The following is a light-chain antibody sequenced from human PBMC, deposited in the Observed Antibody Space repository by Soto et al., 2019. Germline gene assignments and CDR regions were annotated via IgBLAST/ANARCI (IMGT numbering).Light chain of an antibody. V-gene: IGLV3-21*02. Sequence: SYELTQPPSVSVAPGQTASLAGGGDNIETKTVHWYQQRPGQAPVLVVYDDRDRPSGIPERFSGSNSGHTATLTISRVEAGDEADYYCQVWDIVTSRRIFGGGTKVTVL. J-gene: IGLJ2*01. CDR2: DDR. CDR1: NIETKT. CDR3: QVWDIVTSRRI.